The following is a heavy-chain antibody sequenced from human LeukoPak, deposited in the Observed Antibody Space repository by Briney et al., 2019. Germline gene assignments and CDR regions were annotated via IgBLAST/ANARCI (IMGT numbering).Heavy chain of an antibody. CDR1: GFTFDDYT. Sequence: GGSLRLSCAASGFTFDDYTMHRVRQAPGRGLEWVSLISWDGGSTYYADSVKGRFTISRDNSKNSLYLQMNSLRTEDTALYYCAIEYSSLNYFDYWGQGTLVTVSS. D-gene: IGHD6-6*01. CDR2: ISWDGGST. V-gene: IGHV3-43*01. J-gene: IGHJ4*02. CDR3: AIEYSSLNYFDY.